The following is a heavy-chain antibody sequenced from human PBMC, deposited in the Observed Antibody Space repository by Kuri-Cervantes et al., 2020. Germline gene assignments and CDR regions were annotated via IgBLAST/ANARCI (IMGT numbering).Heavy chain of an antibody. V-gene: IGHV3-30-3*01. Sequence: GESLKISCAASGFTFSSYAMHWVRQAPGKGLEWVAVISYDGSNKYYEDSVKGRFTISRDNSKNTLYLQMNSLRAEDTAVYYCARGVGDYSAGAGYWGQGTLVTVSS. CDR2: ISYDGSNK. CDR3: ARGVGDYSAGAGY. J-gene: IGHJ4*02. D-gene: IGHD4-17*01. CDR1: GFTFSSYA.